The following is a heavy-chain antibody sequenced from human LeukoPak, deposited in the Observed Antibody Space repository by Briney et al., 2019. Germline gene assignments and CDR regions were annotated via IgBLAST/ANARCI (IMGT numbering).Heavy chain of an antibody. CDR3: ASYDSSGRTLDY. D-gene: IGHD3-22*01. Sequence: ASVKVSCKASGYTSTSYGISWVRQAPGQGLEWMGWISAYNGNTNYAQKLQGRVTMTTDTSTSTAYMELRSLRSDDTAVSYCASYDSSGRTLDYWGQGTLVTVSS. CDR1: GYTSTSYG. J-gene: IGHJ4*02. V-gene: IGHV1-18*01. CDR2: ISAYNGNT.